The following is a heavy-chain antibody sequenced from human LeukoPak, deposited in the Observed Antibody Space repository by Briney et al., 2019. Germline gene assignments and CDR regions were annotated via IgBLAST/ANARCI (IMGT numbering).Heavy chain of an antibody. CDR1: RGSTSTYY. CDR3: ARRVLGTEGVDY. J-gene: IGHJ4*02. CDR2: IYPSGNT. Sequence: SETLSLTCTVSRGSTSTYYWSWIRQPAGKGLEWIGRIYPSGNTNYNPSLKSRVTISVDTSKNQFSLKLSSVTAADTAVYYCARRVLGTEGVDYWGQGTLVTVSS. V-gene: IGHV4-4*07. D-gene: IGHD2-8*02.